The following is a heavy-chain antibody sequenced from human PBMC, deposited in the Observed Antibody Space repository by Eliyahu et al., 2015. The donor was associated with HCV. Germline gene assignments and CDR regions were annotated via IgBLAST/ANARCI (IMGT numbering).Heavy chain of an antibody. D-gene: IGHD1-14*01. Sequence: EVQLLESGGGLVQPGGSLRLSXAASGFTFSNYAMSWVRQAPGKGPEWVSXISGSGGSTYYVDSVKGRFTISRDNSKNTLYLQMNSLRAEDTAVYYCAKDATSWHFNWFDPWGQGTLVTVSS. J-gene: IGHJ5*02. V-gene: IGHV3-23*01. CDR3: AKDATSWHFNWFDP. CDR2: ISGSGGST. CDR1: GFTFSNYA.